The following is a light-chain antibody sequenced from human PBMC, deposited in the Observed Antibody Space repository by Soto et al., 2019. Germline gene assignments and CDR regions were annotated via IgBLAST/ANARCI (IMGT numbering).Light chain of an antibody. Sequence: EILLTQSPATLSLSPGERATLSCRASQSVSSYLAWYQQKPGQAPRLLIYDTSNRATGIPARFSGSGSGTDFTLTISNLEPEDFAVYYCQQRSNWPITFGQGTRLEIK. V-gene: IGKV3-11*01. CDR2: DTS. J-gene: IGKJ5*01. CDR3: QQRSNWPIT. CDR1: QSVSSY.